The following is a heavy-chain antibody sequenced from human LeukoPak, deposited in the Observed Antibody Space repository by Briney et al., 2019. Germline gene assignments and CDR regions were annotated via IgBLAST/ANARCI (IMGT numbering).Heavy chain of an antibody. CDR3: ARHSSGNLQPFDS. CDR2: LSGSGINT. D-gene: IGHD3-22*01. V-gene: IGHV3-23*01. Sequence: GGSLRLSCAASGFTFNNYAMTWVRQAPGKGLEWVSGLSGSGINTHYTGSVKGRFTISRDNSKNTMYLQMNSLRAEDTGVYYCARHSSGNLQPFDSWGQGTLVTVSS. J-gene: IGHJ4*02. CDR1: GFTFNNYA.